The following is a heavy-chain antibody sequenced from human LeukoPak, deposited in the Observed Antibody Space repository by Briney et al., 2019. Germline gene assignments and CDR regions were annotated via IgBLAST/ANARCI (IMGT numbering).Heavy chain of an antibody. V-gene: IGHV4-31*03. Sequence: SQTLSLTCTVSGGSISSGGYYWSWIRQHPGKGLEWIGYIYYSGSTYYNPSLKSRVTISVDTSKNQFSLKLSSVTAADMAVYYCAREAKKEYQLRSHFDYWGQGTLVTVSS. CDR3: AREAKKEYQLRSHFDY. CDR1: GGSISSGGYY. CDR2: IYYSGST. D-gene: IGHD2-2*01. J-gene: IGHJ4*02.